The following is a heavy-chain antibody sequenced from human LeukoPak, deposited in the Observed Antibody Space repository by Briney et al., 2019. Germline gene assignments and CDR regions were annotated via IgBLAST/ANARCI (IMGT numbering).Heavy chain of an antibody. Sequence: PSETLSLTCTVSGGSISSYYWSWIRQPPGKGLEWIGYTYYSGSTNYNPSLKSRVTISVDTSKNQFSLKLSSVTAADTAVYYCARSVPDYTRFDYWGQGALVTVSS. D-gene: IGHD4-11*01. J-gene: IGHJ4*02. CDR2: TYYSGST. CDR1: GGSISSYY. CDR3: ARSVPDYTRFDY. V-gene: IGHV4-59*01.